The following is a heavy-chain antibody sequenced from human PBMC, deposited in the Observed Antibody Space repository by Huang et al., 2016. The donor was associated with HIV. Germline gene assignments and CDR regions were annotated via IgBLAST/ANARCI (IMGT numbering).Heavy chain of an antibody. CDR3: AKGGSAAAVLDF. Sequence: QVQLVESGGGVVQPGRSLRLCCAASGFTFSSYGMHWVRQAPGKGLEWVAVISYDAKTKYYADSVKGRFSISRDNAKTTVYLQLNSLRLEDTAVYYCAKGGSAAAVLDFWGQGTLVTVSS. CDR2: ISYDAKTK. CDR1: GFTFSSYG. D-gene: IGHD6-13*01. V-gene: IGHV3-30*18. J-gene: IGHJ4*02.